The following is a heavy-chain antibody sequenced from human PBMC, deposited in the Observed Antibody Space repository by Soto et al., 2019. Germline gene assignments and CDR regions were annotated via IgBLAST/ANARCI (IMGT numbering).Heavy chain of an antibody. Sequence: SETLSLTCAVYGGSFSGYYWSWIRQPPEKGLEWIGEINHSGSTNYNPSLKSRVTISVDTSKNQFSLKLSSVTAADTAVYYCARGYDSGGYYYNRGGYYGMDVWGQGTTVTVSS. CDR2: INHSGST. D-gene: IGHD3-22*01. V-gene: IGHV4-34*01. CDR3: ARGYDSGGYYYNRGGYYGMDV. J-gene: IGHJ6*02. CDR1: GGSFSGYY.